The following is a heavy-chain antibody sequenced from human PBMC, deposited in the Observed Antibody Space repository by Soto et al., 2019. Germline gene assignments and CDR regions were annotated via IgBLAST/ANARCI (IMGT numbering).Heavy chain of an antibody. CDR2: IYSGGST. D-gene: IGHD5-18*01. V-gene: IGHV3-53*01. CDR3: ARGGVDTAMAPYYYYGMDV. J-gene: IGHJ6*02. CDR1: GFTVSSNY. Sequence: PGGSLRLSCAASGFTVSSNYMSWVRQALGKGLEWVSVIYSGGSTYYADSVKGRFTISRDNSKNTLYLQMNSLRAEDTAVYYCARGGVDTAMAPYYYYGMDVWGQGTTVTVS.